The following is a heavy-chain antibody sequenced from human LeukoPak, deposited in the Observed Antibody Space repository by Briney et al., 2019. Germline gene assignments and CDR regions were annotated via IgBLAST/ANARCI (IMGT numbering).Heavy chain of an antibody. V-gene: IGHV3-7*01. D-gene: IGHD3-10*01. CDR1: GLTFSNYW. Sequence: GGSLRLSCAASGLTFSNYWMSWVRQPPGKGLEWVANIKQDGSEKYYVASVKGRFSISRDNAKNSLYLQMNSLRGEDTAVYYCARGYYYRNWFDPWGQGTLVTVSS. J-gene: IGHJ5*02. CDR2: IKQDGSEK. CDR3: ARGYYYRNWFDP.